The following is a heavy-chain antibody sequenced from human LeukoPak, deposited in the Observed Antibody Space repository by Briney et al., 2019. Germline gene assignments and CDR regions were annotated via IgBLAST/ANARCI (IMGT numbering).Heavy chain of an antibody. CDR3: ASGKQWLVGGDAFDI. CDR1: GFTFSDYY. CDR2: ISSSSSYT. D-gene: IGHD6-19*01. V-gene: IGHV3-11*06. Sequence: GGSLRLSRAASGFTFSDYYMSWIRQAPGKGLEWVSYISSSSSYTNYADSVKGRFTISRDNAKNSLYLQMNSLRAEDTAVYYCASGKQWLVGGDAFDIWGQGTMVTVSS. J-gene: IGHJ3*02.